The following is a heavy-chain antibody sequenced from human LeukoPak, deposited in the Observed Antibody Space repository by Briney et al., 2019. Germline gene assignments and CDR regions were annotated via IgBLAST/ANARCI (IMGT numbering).Heavy chain of an antibody. CDR3: AKDQTHTMVRGHTAFDY. CDR2: ISWNSGSI. D-gene: IGHD3-10*01. J-gene: IGHJ4*02. Sequence: GRSLRLSCAASGFTFDDYAMHWVRQAPGKGLEWVSGISWNSGSIGYADSVKGRFTISRDNAKNSLSLQMNSLRAEDTALYYCAKDQTHTMVRGHTAFDYWGQGALVTVSS. V-gene: IGHV3-9*01. CDR1: GFTFDDYA.